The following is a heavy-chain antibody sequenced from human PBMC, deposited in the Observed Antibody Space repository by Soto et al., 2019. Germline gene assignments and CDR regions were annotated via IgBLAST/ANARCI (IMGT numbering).Heavy chain of an antibody. Sequence: QVQLVESGGGVVQPGRSLRLSCAASGFTFSSYGMHWVRQAPGKGLEWVAVIWYDGSNKYYADSVKGRFTISRDNSKNTLYLQMNRLRAEDTAVYYCARDPLPSSGSYSNWFDPWGQGTLVTVSS. D-gene: IGHD1-26*01. CDR2: IWYDGSNK. CDR1: GFTFSSYG. V-gene: IGHV3-33*01. CDR3: ARDPLPSSGSYSNWFDP. J-gene: IGHJ5*02.